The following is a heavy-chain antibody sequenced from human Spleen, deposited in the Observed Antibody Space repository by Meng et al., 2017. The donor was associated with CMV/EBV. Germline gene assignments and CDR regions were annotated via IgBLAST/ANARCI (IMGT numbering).Heavy chain of an antibody. CDR2: INAYNGNT. D-gene: IGHD3-22*01. CDR3: AEGHSSGYYCTHQYFQH. J-gene: IGHJ1*01. Sequence: YTFTSYGISWVRQAPGQGLEWVGWINAYNGNTNYAPQLQGRITMTTDTSTGTAYMELRSLGSDDTAVYYCAEGHSSGYYCTHQYFQHWGQGTLVTVSS. CDR1: YTFTSYG. V-gene: IGHV1-18*01.